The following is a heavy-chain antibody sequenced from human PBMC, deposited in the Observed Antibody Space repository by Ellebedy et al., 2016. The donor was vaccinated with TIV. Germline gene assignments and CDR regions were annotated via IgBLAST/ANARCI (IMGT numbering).Heavy chain of an antibody. CDR1: GFTFSDYW. Sequence: GESLKISCAASGFTFSDYWMSWVRQAPGKGLELLANIKQDGSETYYVDSVKGRFTISRDNAKNSLYLQMNTLRVEETAVYYCARGGLQYPDFWGQGTLVTVSS. V-gene: IGHV3-7*01. CDR2: IKQDGSET. CDR3: ARGGLQYPDF. D-gene: IGHD4-11*01. J-gene: IGHJ4*02.